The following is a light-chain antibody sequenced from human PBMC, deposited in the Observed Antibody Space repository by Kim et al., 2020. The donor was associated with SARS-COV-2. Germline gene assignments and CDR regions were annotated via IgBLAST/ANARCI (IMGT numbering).Light chain of an antibody. CDR2: SNN. J-gene: IGLJ7*01. CDR1: SSNIGSNT. CDR3: QSYDSSLSHAV. Sequence: GQRVPISCSGSSSNIGSNTVNWYQQLPGTAPKLLIYSNNQRPSGVPDRFSGSKSGTSASLAITGLQAEDEADYSCQSYDSSLSHAVFGGGTQLTVL. V-gene: IGLV1-44*01.